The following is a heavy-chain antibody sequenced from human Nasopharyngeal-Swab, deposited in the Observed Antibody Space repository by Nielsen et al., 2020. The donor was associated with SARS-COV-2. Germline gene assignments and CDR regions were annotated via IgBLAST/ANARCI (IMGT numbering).Heavy chain of an antibody. CDR2: IYYSGST. Sequence: GSLRLSCTVSGGSISSYYWSWIRQPPGKGLEWIGYIYYSGSTNYNPSLKSRVTISVDTSKNQFSLKLSSVTAADTAVYYCASQYYYDSSGYYLEYFQHWGQGTLVTVSS. V-gene: IGHV4-59*13. CDR1: GGSISSYY. J-gene: IGHJ1*01. CDR3: ASQYYYDSSGYYLEYFQH. D-gene: IGHD3-22*01.